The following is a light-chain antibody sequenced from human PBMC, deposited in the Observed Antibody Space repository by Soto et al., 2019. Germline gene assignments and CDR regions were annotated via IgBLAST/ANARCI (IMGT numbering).Light chain of an antibody. CDR3: SSYAGSNNFV. CDR1: SIDFGEYKY. V-gene: IGLV2-8*01. Sequence: QSALTQPPSASGSPGLSVSISCTVTSIDFGEYKYVSWYQQHPGKAPKLMIYEVSKRPSGVPDRFSGSKSGNTASLTVSGLQAEDEADYYCSSYAGSNNFVFGTGTKVTVL. CDR2: EVS. J-gene: IGLJ1*01.